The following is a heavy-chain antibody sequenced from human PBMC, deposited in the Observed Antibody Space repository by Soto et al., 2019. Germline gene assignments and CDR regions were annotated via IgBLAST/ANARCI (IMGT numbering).Heavy chain of an antibody. CDR3: ARDPTSSSWTPYYYYGMDV. J-gene: IGHJ6*02. V-gene: IGHV3-33*01. CDR2: ICYDGSNK. Sequence: QVQLVESGGGVVQPGRSLRLSCAASGFTFSSYGMHWVRQAPGKGLEWVAVICYDGSNKYYADSVKGRFTISRDNSKNMLYLQMNSLRAEDTAVYYCARDPTSSSWTPYYYYGMDVWGQGTTVTVSS. CDR1: GFTFSSYG. D-gene: IGHD6-13*01.